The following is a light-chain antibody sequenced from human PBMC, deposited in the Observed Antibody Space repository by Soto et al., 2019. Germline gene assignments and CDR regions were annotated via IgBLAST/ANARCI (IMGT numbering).Light chain of an antibody. J-gene: IGKJ1*01. CDR1: QSISSW. V-gene: IGKV1-5*01. CDR3: QHYNSLWA. Sequence: DIQMTQSPSTLSASVGDRVTITCRASQSISSWLAWYQQKPGKAPKLLIFDASTLESGVPSRFSGSGSGTEFPLTICSLQPDDSANYYCQHYNSLWAFGQGTKVEIK. CDR2: DAS.